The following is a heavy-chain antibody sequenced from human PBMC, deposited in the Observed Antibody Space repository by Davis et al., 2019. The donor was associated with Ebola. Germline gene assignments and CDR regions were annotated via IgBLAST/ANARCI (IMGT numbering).Heavy chain of an antibody. V-gene: IGHV3-23*01. CDR2: ISGSSGST. J-gene: IGHJ3*02. CDR3: ARLVVVTAIPGAFDI. CDR1: GFTFSSYA. D-gene: IGHD2-21*02. Sequence: GESLKISCAASGFTFSSYAMSWVRQAPGKGLEWVSAISGSSGSTYYADSVKGRFTISRDNSKNTLYLQMNSLRAEDTAVYYCARLVVVTAIPGAFDIWGQGTLVTVSS.